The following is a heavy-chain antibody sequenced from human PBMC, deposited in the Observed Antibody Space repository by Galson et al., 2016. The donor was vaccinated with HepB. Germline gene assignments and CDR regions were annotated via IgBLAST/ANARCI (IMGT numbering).Heavy chain of an antibody. CDR1: GFTFSTYA. J-gene: IGHJ6*03. CDR3: ARDGGVRYYFFYMDV. Sequence: SLRLSCAASGFTFSTYAMHWVRQAPGKGLEWVAVIWSDGNNKYYADSVKGRFTVSRDNSNNTLFLQMSTLRPEDTAVYYCARDGGVRYYFFYMDVWGIGTTVTVSS. CDR2: IWSDGNNK. D-gene: IGHD3-10*01. V-gene: IGHV3-33*01.